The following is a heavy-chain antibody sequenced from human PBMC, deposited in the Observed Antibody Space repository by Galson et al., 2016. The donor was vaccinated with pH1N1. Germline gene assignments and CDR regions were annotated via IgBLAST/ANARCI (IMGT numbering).Heavy chain of an antibody. CDR2: ISWNSGSI. J-gene: IGHJ4*02. D-gene: IGHD6-19*01. CDR1: GFTFDDYA. V-gene: IGHV3-9*01. CDR3: ASYSSGWYDSFDY. Sequence: SLRLSCAASGFTFDDYAMHWVRQAPGKGLEWVSRISWNSGSIGYADSVKGRFTISRDNAKNSLYLQMNSLRAEDTAVYYCASYSSGWYDSFDYWGQGTLVTVSS.